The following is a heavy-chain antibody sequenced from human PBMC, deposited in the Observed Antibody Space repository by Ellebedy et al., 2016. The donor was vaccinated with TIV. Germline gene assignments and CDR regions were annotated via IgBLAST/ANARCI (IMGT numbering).Heavy chain of an antibody. Sequence: GGSLRLSCAASGFTFSSYGMHWVRQAPGKGLEWVAVISYDGSNKYYADSVKGRFTISRDNSKNTLYLQMNSLRAEDTAVYYCAREVIATSRAGWFDPWGQGTLVTVSS. D-gene: IGHD6-13*01. CDR1: GFTFSSYG. V-gene: IGHV3-30*03. J-gene: IGHJ5*02. CDR2: ISYDGSNK. CDR3: AREVIATSRAGWFDP.